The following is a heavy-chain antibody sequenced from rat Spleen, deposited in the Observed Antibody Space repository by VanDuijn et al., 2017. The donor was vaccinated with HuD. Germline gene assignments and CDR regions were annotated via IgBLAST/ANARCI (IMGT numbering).Heavy chain of an antibody. V-gene: IGHV5-29*01. CDR1: GFTFSDYG. D-gene: IGHD1-12*02. Sequence: EVQLVESGGGLVQPGRSMKLSCAASGFTFSDYGVAWVRQAPTTGLEWVATISYGDSSGHSGTYYRDSVKGRFTISRDNAESTLSLQMDSLRSEDTATYYCTREGYDGTSSGFDYWGQGVMVTVSS. CDR3: TREGYDGTSSGFDY. J-gene: IGHJ2*01. CDR2: ISYGDSSGHSGT.